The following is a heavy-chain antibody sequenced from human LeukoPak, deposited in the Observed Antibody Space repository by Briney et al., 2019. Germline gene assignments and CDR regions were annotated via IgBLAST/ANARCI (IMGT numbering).Heavy chain of an antibody. CDR1: GDTVSSNSAA. CDR2: TYYRSKWSN. Sequence: SQTLSLTCAISGDTVSSNSAAWNWIRQSPSRGLEWLGRTYYRSKWSNDYAVSVKSRITINPDTSKNQFSLQLNSVTPEDTAVYYCARDQEQQLFISWFDPWGQGTLVTVSS. D-gene: IGHD6-13*01. CDR3: ARDQEQQLFISWFDP. J-gene: IGHJ5*02. V-gene: IGHV6-1*01.